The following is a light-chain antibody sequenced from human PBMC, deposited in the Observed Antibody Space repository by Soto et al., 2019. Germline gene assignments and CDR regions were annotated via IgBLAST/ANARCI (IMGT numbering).Light chain of an antibody. Sequence: EIVLTQSPGTLSLSPGERATFSCRASQSVSNSSLAWYHQKPGQAPRLLLFAASRRATGIPDTFSGSGSGTDFTLTISRLEPEDFAAYYCQVYGNSPMYTFGQGTRLELK. CDR2: AAS. V-gene: IGKV3-20*01. CDR3: QVYGNSPMYT. J-gene: IGKJ2*01. CDR1: QSVSNSS.